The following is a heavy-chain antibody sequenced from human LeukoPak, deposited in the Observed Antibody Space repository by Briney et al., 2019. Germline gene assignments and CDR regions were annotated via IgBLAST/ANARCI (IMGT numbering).Heavy chain of an antibody. CDR1: GYTFTDYY. D-gene: IGHD3-10*01. CDR2: INPNSGGT. V-gene: IGHV1-2*02. CDR3: AKGLLWFGEFSPYGMDV. J-gene: IGHJ6*02. Sequence: ASVKVSCKASGYTFTDYYIHWVRQAPGQGLEWMGWINPNSGGTNYAQKFQGRVTMTRDTSISTAYMELSRLRSDDTAVYYCAKGLLWFGEFSPYGMDVWGQGTTVTVSS.